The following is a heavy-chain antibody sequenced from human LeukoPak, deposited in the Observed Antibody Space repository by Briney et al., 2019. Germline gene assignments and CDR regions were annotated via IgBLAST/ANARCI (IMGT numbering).Heavy chain of an antibody. CDR3: ARDRVQLGVFDY. J-gene: IGHJ4*02. Sequence: GGSLRLSCATSGFSFSSYAMSWVRRAPGKGLEWVSAMSSSDDGRYYAASVRGRFTISRDTSRSTLYLQMNSLRAEDTAVYYCARDRVQLGVFDYWGQGTLVTVSS. CDR2: MSSSDDGR. CDR1: GFSFSSYA. V-gene: IGHV3-23*01. D-gene: IGHD1-1*01.